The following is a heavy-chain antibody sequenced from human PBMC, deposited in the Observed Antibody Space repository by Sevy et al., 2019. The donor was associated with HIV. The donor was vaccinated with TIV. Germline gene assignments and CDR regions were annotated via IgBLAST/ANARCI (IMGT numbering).Heavy chain of an antibody. CDR2: INSDGSST. J-gene: IGHJ6*02. D-gene: IGHD6-19*01. CDR3: ARDVRIAVAGTHYYGMDV. CDR1: GFTFSSYW. V-gene: IGHV3-74*01. Sequence: GGSLRLSCAASGFTFSSYWMQWVRQAPGKGLVWVSRINSDGSSTSYADSVKGRFTISRDNAKNTLYLQMNSLRAEDTAVYYCARDVRIAVAGTHYYGMDVWGQGTTVTVSS.